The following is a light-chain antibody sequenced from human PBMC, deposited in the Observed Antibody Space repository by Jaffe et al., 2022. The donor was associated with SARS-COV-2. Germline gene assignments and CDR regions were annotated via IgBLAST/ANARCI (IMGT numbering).Light chain of an antibody. J-gene: IGKJ4*01. V-gene: IGKV3-20*01. Sequence: EIVLTQSPGTLSLSPGEGATLSCRASQSLSSSCIAWYQQKPGQAPRLLIYAASGRATGIPDRFSGSGSGTDFTLTISRLEPEDFAVYYCQQYGSSPLTFGGGTKVEIK. CDR2: AAS. CDR1: QSLSSSC. CDR3: QQYGSSPLT.